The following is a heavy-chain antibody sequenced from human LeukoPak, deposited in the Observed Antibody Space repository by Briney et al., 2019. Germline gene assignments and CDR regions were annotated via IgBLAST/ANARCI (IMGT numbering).Heavy chain of an antibody. CDR3: AKVTAVAGTETSDYYYYGMDV. CDR1: GFTFSSYA. Sequence: GGSLRLSCAASGFTFSSYAMSWVRQAPGTGLEWVSAICGSGGSTYYAHSVKGRFTISRDNSKNTLYLQMNSLRAEDTAVYYCAKVTAVAGTETSDYYYYGMDVWRQGTTVTVSS. D-gene: IGHD6-19*01. CDR2: ICGSGGST. J-gene: IGHJ6*02. V-gene: IGHV3-23*01.